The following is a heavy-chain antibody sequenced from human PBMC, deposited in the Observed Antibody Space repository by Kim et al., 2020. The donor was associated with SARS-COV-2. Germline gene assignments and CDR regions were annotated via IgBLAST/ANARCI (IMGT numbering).Heavy chain of an antibody. CDR1: GGSISSSSYY. V-gene: IGHV4-39*01. D-gene: IGHD3-10*01. CDR2: IYYSGST. CDR3: ARRRFGESHIPLFDY. J-gene: IGHJ4*02. Sequence: SETLSLTCTVSGGSISSSSYYWGWIRQPTGKGLEWIGSIYYSGSTYYNPSLKSRVTISVDTSKNQFSLKLSSVTAADTAVYYCARRRFGESHIPLFDYWGQGTLVTVSS.